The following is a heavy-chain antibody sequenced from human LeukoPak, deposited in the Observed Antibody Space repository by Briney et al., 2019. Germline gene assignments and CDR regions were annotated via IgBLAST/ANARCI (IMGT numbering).Heavy chain of an antibody. V-gene: IGHV3-23*01. CDR2: ISGSGGST. D-gene: IGHD2-2*01. CDR1: GFTFSSYA. J-gene: IGHJ4*02. CDR3: AKEGHLGYCSSISCYFDY. Sequence: GGSLRLSCAASGFTFSSYAMSWVRQAPGKGLEWVSAISGSGGSTYYADSVKGRFTISRDNSKNTLYLQMNSLRAEDTAVYYCAKEGHLGYCSSISCYFDYWGQGTLVTVSS.